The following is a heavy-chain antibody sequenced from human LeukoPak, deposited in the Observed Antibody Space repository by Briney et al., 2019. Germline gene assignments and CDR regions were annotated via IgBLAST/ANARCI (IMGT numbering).Heavy chain of an antibody. J-gene: IGHJ6*04. V-gene: IGHV5-51*01. CDR3: ARNTRVRGVTHYYYGMDV. CDR1: GYSFTSYW. Sequence: GESLKISCKGSGYSFTSYWIGWVRQMPGKGLEWMGIIYPGDSDTGYSPSFQGQVTISADKSISTAYLQWSSLKASDTAMYYCARNTRVRGVTHYYYGMDVWGKGTTVTVSS. D-gene: IGHD3-10*01. CDR2: IYPGDSDT.